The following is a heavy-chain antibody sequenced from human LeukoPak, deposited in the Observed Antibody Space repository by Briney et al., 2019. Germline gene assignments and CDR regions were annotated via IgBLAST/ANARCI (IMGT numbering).Heavy chain of an antibody. CDR1: GFTVSSNY. J-gene: IGHJ3*02. CDR2: IYSTGST. D-gene: IGHD2-21*02. CDR3: ARGRRDCSGDCYVAFDI. V-gene: IGHV3-53*01. Sequence: PGGSLKLSCAASGFTVSSNYMSWVRQAPGKGLEWVSVIYSTGSTYYADSVKGRFTISRDNSKNTLFLQVNSLRAEDTAVYYCARGRRDCSGDCYVAFDIWGQGTMVTVSS.